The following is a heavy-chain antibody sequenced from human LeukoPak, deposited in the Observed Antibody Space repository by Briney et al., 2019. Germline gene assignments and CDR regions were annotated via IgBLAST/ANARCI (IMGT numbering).Heavy chain of an antibody. CDR3: ARGGWELSY. CDR1: VFSVSSNY. J-gene: IGHJ4*02. CDR2: IYSGGST. Sequence: PGGSLRLSCAASVFSVSSNYMSWVRQAPGKGLEWVSVIYSGGSTYYADSVKGRFTISRDNSKNTLYLQVNSLRAEDTAVYYCARGGWELSYWGQGTLVTVSS. V-gene: IGHV3-66*01. D-gene: IGHD1-26*01.